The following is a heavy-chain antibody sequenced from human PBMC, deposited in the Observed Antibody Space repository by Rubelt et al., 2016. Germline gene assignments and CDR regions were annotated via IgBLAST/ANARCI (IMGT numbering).Heavy chain of an antibody. CDR2: IIPIFGTA. CDR3: ARKSYGDTGYYFDY. J-gene: IGHJ4*02. CDR1: TFSSYA. V-gene: IGHV1-69*01. D-gene: IGHD4-17*01. Sequence: TFSSYAISWVRQAPGQGLEWMGGIIPIFGTANYAQKFQGRVTSTADESTSTAYMELSSLRSEDTAVYYCARKSYGDTGYYFDYWGQGTLVTVSS.